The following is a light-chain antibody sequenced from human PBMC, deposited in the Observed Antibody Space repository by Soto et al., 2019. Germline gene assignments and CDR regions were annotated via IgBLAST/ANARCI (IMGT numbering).Light chain of an antibody. J-gene: IGKJ1*01. CDR1: QDSTKY. V-gene: IGKV1-9*01. CDR2: AAS. CDR3: QQYYSYLRT. Sequence: IQLTQSPSSLSASVGDRVTITCRASQDSTKYLAWYQQKPGKAPKLLIYAASTLQSGVPSRFSGSGSGTDFTLTISCLQSEDFATYYCQQYYSYLRTFGQGTKVDI.